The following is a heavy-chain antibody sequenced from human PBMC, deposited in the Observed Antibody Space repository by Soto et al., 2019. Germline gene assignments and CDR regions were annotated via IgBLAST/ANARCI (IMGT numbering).Heavy chain of an antibody. CDR3: ARDLGSCSAGSCRHNWFDP. Sequence: SVKVSCKASGGTFSSYAISWVRRAPGQGLEWMGGIIPIYGTANYAQKFQDRVTITADESTSTAYMELSSLTSEDTAVYYCARDLGSCSAGSCRHNWFDPWGQGTLVTVSS. V-gene: IGHV1-69*13. CDR1: GGTFSSYA. J-gene: IGHJ5*02. D-gene: IGHD2-15*01. CDR2: IIPIYGTA.